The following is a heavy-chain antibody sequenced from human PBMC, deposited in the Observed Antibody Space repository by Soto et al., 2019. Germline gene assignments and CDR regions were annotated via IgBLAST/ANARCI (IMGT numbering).Heavy chain of an antibody. CDR3: ASERTYYDILTGYTNWFDP. J-gene: IGHJ5*02. CDR2: ISSSSSYI. V-gene: IGHV3-21*01. D-gene: IGHD3-9*01. Sequence: EVQLVESGGGLVKPGGSLRLSCAASGFTFSSYSMNWVRQAPGKGLEWVSSISSSSSYIYYADSVKGRFTISRDNAKNSLYLQMNSLRAEDTAVYYCASERTYYDILTGYTNWFDPWGQGTLVTVSS. CDR1: GFTFSSYS.